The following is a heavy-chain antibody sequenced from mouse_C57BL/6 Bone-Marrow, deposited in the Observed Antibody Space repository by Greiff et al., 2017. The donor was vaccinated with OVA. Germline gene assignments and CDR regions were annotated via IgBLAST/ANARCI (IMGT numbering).Heavy chain of an antibody. CDR1: GFTFSDYY. CDR2: INYDGSST. Sequence: EVQRVESAGGLVQPGSSMKLSCTASGFTFSDYYMAWVRQVPEKGLEWVANINYDGSSTYYLDSLKSRFIISRDNAKNILYLQMSSLKSEDTATYYCARDLTTTVVARGHWYFDVWGTGTTVTVSS. CDR3: ARDLTTTVVARGHWYFDV. V-gene: IGHV5-16*01. D-gene: IGHD1-1*01. J-gene: IGHJ1*03.